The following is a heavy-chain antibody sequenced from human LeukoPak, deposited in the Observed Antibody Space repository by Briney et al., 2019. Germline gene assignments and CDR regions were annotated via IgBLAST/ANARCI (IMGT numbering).Heavy chain of an antibody. J-gene: IGHJ4*02. CDR2: IIPIFGTA. V-gene: IGHV1-69*05. Sequence: ASVKVSCKASGGTFSSYAISWVRQAPGQGLEWMGGIIPIFGTANYAQKFQGRVTMTRDTSSSTLYMELSSLRFEDTAVYFCARGGCRGNCYSAPFDQWGQGTLVTVSS. CDR3: ARGGCRGNCYSAPFDQ. D-gene: IGHD2-15*01. CDR1: GGTFSSYA.